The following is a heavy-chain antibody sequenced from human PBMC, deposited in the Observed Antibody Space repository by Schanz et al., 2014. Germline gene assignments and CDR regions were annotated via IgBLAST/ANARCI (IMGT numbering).Heavy chain of an antibody. V-gene: IGHV3-48*01. J-gene: IGHJ4*02. CDR2: ISSSSSTI. CDR3: ARDLPRTFLFDY. CDR1: GFTFSGYS. Sequence: EVQLVESGGGLVQPGGSLRLSCAASGFTFSGYSMNWVRQAPGKGLEWVAYISSSSSTIHYADSVKGRFTISRDNAKNSLYLQMDSLRADDTAVYYCARDLPRTFLFDYWGQGTLVTVSS.